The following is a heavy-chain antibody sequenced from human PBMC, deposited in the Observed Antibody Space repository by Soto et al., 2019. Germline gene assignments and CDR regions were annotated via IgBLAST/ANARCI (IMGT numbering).Heavy chain of an antibody. V-gene: IGHV3-74*01. CDR1: GVTFSSYA. CDR3: ARTSYYDFWSGFRAMDV. CDR2: INSDGSST. Sequence: GGSLRLSCAASGVTFSSYAMSWVRQAPGKGLVWVSRINSDGSSTSYADSVKGRFTISGDNAKNTLYLQMNSLRAEDTAVYYFARTSYYDFWSGFRAMDVWGKGTTVTVSS. J-gene: IGHJ6*03. D-gene: IGHD3-3*01.